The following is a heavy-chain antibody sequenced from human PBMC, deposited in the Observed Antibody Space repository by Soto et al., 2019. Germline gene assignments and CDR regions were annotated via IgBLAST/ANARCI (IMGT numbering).Heavy chain of an antibody. CDR2: ISYDGSDK. V-gene: IGHV3-30*18. D-gene: IGHD2-2*01. Sequence: ESRGGVVLPGRSLRLSCAASGFTFNTFCMHWVRQAPGKGLDWVAVISYDGSDKYYSDSVRGRFTISRDNSMNTLYLQMNSLRTEDTAVYYCAKSPNFYCSSYHCYKYYFDYWGQGTLVTVSS. CDR1: GFTFNTFC. J-gene: IGHJ4*02. CDR3: AKSPNFYCSSYHCYKYYFDY.